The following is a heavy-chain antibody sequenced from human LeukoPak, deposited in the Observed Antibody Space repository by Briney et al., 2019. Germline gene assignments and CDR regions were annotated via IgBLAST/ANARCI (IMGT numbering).Heavy chain of an antibody. J-gene: IGHJ1*01. CDR1: GGTFSSYA. V-gene: IGHV1-69*13. CDR3: ARDPLWYSSSSPGYFQH. Sequence: GASVKVSCKAPGGTFSSYAISWVRQAPGQGLEWMGGIIPIFGTANYAQKFQGRVTITADESTSTAYMELSSLRSEDTAVYYCARDPLWYSSSSPGYFQHWGQGTLVTVSS. D-gene: IGHD6-6*01. CDR2: IIPIFGTA.